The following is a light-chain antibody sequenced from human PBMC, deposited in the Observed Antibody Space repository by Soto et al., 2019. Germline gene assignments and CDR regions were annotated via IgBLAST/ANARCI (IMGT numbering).Light chain of an antibody. CDR3: QQYYNTPVT. CDR1: QSVLYSSNNKNY. J-gene: IGKJ5*01. V-gene: IGKV4-1*01. Sequence: DIVMTQSPDSLAVSLGEWATINCKSSQSVLYSSNNKNYLAWYQQKPGQPPKLLIYWASTRESGVPDRFSGSGSGTDFTLTISTLQAEDVAVYYCQQYYNTPVTFGQGTRRAIK. CDR2: WAS.